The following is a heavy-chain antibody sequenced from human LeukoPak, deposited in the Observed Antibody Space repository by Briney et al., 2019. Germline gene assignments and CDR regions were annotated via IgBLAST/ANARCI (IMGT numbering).Heavy chain of an antibody. Sequence: GGSLRLSCAASGFTFSSYAMCWGRKPPGKGLGWVPGISSSGAGTYYADSVKGRFTISRDNSKNTLFLQMNTLRAEDTAVYYCAKVEKMATIYAYFDYWGQGTLVTVSS. D-gene: IGHD5-24*01. CDR2: ISSSGAGT. J-gene: IGHJ4*02. CDR1: GFTFSSYA. V-gene: IGHV3-23*01. CDR3: AKVEKMATIYAYFDY.